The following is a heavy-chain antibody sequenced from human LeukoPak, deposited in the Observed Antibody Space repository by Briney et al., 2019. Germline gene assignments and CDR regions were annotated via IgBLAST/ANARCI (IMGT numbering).Heavy chain of an antibody. CDR1: GFNITSNY. Sequence: GGSLRLSCAAPGFNITSNYMNWVRQAPGKGLEWVAIIYSGGFTYYRDSVKGRFTIYRDNSKNTVYLQMNSLRVEDTAVYYCAREGMGYFDSWGQGTLVTVSS. CDR3: AREGMGYFDS. V-gene: IGHV3-66*01. CDR2: IYSGGFT. D-gene: IGHD5-24*01. J-gene: IGHJ4*02.